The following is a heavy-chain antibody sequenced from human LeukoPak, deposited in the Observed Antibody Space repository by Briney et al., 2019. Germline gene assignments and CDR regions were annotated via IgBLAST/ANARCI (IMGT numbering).Heavy chain of an antibody. CDR3: AVRTRESYFDY. CDR2: IRFDASIK. Sequence: GGSLRLSCAASGFTCSSSAMQWVRQAPGKGLEWVAFIRFDASIKDYGDSVKGRFTISRDNSKNTLYLQLNSLRAEDTAAYHCAVRTRESYFDYWGQGALVTVSS. J-gene: IGHJ4*02. D-gene: IGHD1-14*01. CDR1: GFTCSSSA. V-gene: IGHV3-30*02.